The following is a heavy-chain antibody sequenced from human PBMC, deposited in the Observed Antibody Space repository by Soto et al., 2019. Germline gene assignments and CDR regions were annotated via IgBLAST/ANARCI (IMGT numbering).Heavy chain of an antibody. V-gene: IGHV4-59*01. D-gene: IGHD3-22*01. CDR1: GGSISSYY. CDR2: IYYSGST. J-gene: IGHJ4*02. CDR3: ARTAPQNHDSFDY. Sequence: SETLSLTCTVSGGSISSYYWSWIRQPPGKGLEWIGYIYYSGSTNYNPSLKSRVTISVDTSKNQFSLKLSSVTAADTAVYYCARTAPQNHDSFDYWGQGTLVTVSS.